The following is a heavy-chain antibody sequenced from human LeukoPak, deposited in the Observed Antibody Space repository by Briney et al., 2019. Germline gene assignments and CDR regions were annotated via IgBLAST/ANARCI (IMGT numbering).Heavy chain of an antibody. V-gene: IGHV3-23*01. CDR3: AKSPVGSSGYILFDY. Sequence: PGGSLRLSCAASGFTFSSYGMSWVRQAPGKGLEWVSGISGRGGSTYYADSVKGRFTISRDNSKSTLYLQMNSLRAEDTAVYYCAKSPVGSSGYILFDYWGQGTLVTVSS. J-gene: IGHJ4*02. CDR1: GFTFSSYG. CDR2: ISGRGGST. D-gene: IGHD3-22*01.